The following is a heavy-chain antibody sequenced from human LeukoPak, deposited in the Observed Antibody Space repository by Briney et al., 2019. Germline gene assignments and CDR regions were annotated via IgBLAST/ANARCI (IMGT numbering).Heavy chain of an antibody. D-gene: IGHD3-10*01. Sequence: SETLSLTCNVSCDSISSYYWTWIRQPAGKGLQWIGLIFTSGRTSSNPPLRSRLTISLDMSKNQFSLKLTSVTAADTAVYYCARAGVCYGSGSYYYMDVWGKGTTVTISS. CDR2: IFTSGRT. CDR1: CDSISSYY. V-gene: IGHV4-4*07. J-gene: IGHJ6*03. CDR3: ARAGVCYGSGSYYYMDV.